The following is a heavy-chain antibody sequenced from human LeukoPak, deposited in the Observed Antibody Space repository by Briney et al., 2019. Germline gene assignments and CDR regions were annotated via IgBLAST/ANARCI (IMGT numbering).Heavy chain of an antibody. D-gene: IGHD2-21*02. CDR1: GFTVSSKY. J-gene: IGHJ4*02. CDR3: TTSLPHVVDVTTSDGGN. CDR2: IYSGGST. V-gene: IGHV3-66*01. Sequence: GGSLRLSCAASGFTVSSKYMSWVRQAPGKGLEWVSVIYSGGSTYYADSVKGRFTLSRDNSKSTLYLQMNSLRAEDTAVYYCTTSLPHVVDVTTSDGGNWGQGTLVTVSS.